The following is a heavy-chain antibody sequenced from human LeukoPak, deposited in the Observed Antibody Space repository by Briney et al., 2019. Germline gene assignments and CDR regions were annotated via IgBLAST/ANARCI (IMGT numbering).Heavy chain of an antibody. V-gene: IGHV4-4*02. CDR1: SGSISSSNW. CDR2: IYHSGST. CDR3: ATSPSSSWFDY. D-gene: IGHD6-13*01. J-gene: IGHJ4*02. Sequence: SETLSLTCAVSSGSISSSNWWSWVRQPPGRGLEWIGEIYHSGSTNFNPSLKSRVTISVDTSKNQFSLKLSSVTAADTAVYYCATSPSSSWFDYWGQGTLVTVSS.